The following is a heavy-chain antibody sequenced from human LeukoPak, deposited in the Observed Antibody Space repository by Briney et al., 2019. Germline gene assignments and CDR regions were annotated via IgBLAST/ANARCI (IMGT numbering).Heavy chain of an antibody. CDR1: GFTFSSYE. D-gene: IGHD3-22*01. Sequence: GGSLRLSCAASGFTFSSYEMNWVRQAPGKGLEWVSYISSSGSTIYYADSVKGRFTISRDNAKNSLYLQMNSLRAEDTAVYYCARVPENTPNYYDSRGALDYWGQGTLVTVSS. CDR3: ARVPENTPNYYDSRGALDY. V-gene: IGHV3-48*03. CDR2: ISSSGSTI. J-gene: IGHJ4*02.